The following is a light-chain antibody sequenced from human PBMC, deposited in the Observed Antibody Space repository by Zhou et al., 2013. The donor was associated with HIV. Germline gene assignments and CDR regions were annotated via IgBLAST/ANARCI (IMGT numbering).Light chain of an antibody. CDR1: QSVGSY. V-gene: IGKV3-11*01. CDR2: DVS. Sequence: EIVLTQSPATLSLSPGERATLSCRASQSVGSYLAWYQQRPGQAPSLLIYDVSNRATGIPARFSGSGSGTDFTLTISSLEPEDFAVYYCQQRSNWPLTFGGGTKVEIK. J-gene: IGKJ4*01. CDR3: QQRSNWPLT.